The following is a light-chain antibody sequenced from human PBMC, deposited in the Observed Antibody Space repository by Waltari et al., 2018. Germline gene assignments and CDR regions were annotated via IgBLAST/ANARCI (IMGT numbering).Light chain of an antibody. Sequence: DIQLTQSPSSLSAAVGDRVTITCQASQDITTSLSWFQQQPGKAPQLLIYDASSLQAGVPSRFSGTGSGTAFSFTITSLQPEDSATYYCQHYHSLPYTFGRGTKLQIK. J-gene: IGKJ2*01. CDR3: QHYHSLPYT. V-gene: IGKV1-33*01. CDR1: QDITTS. CDR2: DAS.